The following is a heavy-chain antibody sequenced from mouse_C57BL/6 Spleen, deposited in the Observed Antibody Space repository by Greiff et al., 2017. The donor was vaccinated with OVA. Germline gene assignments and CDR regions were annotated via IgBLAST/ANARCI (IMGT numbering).Heavy chain of an antibody. J-gene: IGHJ1*03. CDR1: GYTFTSYW. CDR3: ARGKPSTTVVAHGYFDV. CDR2: IDPSDSET. Sequence: QVQLQQPGAELVRPGSSVKLSCKASGYTFTSYWMHWVKQRPIQGLEWIGNIDPSDSETHYNQKFKDKATLTVDKSSSTAYMQLSSLTSEDSAVYYCARGKPSTTVVAHGYFDVWGTGTTVTVSS. V-gene: IGHV1-52*01. D-gene: IGHD1-1*01.